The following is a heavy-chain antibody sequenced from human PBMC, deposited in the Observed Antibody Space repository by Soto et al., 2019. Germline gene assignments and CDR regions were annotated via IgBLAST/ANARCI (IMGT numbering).Heavy chain of an antibody. V-gene: IGHV3-30*18. J-gene: IGHJ3*02. D-gene: IGHD4-17*01. CDR1: GFTFTDFG. CDR2: ISYDGSNQ. Sequence: QVQLVESGGGVVQPGRSLRLSCAASGFTFTDFGMHWVRQAPGKGLEWVAVISYDGSNQYYTDTVKGRFTIARDNSKNTLYLQMNSLRAEDAAIYYCAKEVLKYGDYGGACDIWGKGTMVSLSS. CDR3: AKEVLKYGDYGGACDI.